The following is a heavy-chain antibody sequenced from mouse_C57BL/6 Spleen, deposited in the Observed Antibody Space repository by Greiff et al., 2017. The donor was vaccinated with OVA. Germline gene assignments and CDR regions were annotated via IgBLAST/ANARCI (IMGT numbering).Heavy chain of an antibody. CDR2: ISSGGDYI. D-gene: IGHD1-1*01. Sequence: EVKLVESGEGLVKPGGSLKLSCAASGFTFSSYAMSWVRQTPEKRLEWVAYISSGGDYIYYADTVKGRFTISRDNASNTLYLQMSSLKSEDTAMDYCTRECYYGSSYGAMDYWGQGTSVTVSS. J-gene: IGHJ4*01. CDR1: GFTFSSYA. V-gene: IGHV5-9-1*02. CDR3: TRECYYGSSYGAMDY.